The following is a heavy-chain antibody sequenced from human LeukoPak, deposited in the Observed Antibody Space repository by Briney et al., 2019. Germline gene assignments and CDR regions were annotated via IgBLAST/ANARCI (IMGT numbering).Heavy chain of an antibody. CDR3: AREISSWYRTEGRFDP. CDR1: GFTFSSYW. Sequence: GGSLRLSCAASGFTFSSYWMSWVRQAPGKGLEWVANIKQDGSEKYYVDSVNGRFTISGDNAKNSLYLQINSLRAEDAAVYYCAREISSWYRTEGRFDPWGQGTLVTVSS. CDR2: IKQDGSEK. D-gene: IGHD6-13*01. J-gene: IGHJ5*02. V-gene: IGHV3-7*01.